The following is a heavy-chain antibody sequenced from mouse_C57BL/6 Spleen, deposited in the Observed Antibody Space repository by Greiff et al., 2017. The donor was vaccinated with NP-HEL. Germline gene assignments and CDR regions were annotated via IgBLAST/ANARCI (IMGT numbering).Heavy chain of an antibody. CDR3: AIYYYDGSSPLYAMDY. D-gene: IGHD1-1*01. V-gene: IGHV1-9*01. CDR1: GYTFTGYW. Sequence: VQLQQSGAELMKPGASVKLSCKATGYTFTGYWIEWVKQRPGHGLEWIGEILPGSGSTNYNEKFKGKATFTADTSSNTAYMQLSSLTTEDSAIYDCAIYYYDGSSPLYAMDYWGQGTSVTVSS. CDR2: ILPGSGST. J-gene: IGHJ4*01.